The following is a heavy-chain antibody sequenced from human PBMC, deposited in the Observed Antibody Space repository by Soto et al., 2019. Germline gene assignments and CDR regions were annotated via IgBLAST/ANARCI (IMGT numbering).Heavy chain of an antibody. CDR3: AKVGAIDNWNYYLEYMTPNEYYYYGMDV. V-gene: IGHV3-23*01. CDR2: ISGSGGST. Sequence: GGSLRLSCAASGFTFSSYAMSWVRQAPGKGLEWVSAISGSGGSTYYADSVKGRFTISRDNSKNTLYLQMNSLRAEDTAVYYCAKVGAIDNWNYYLEYMTPNEYYYYGMDVWGQGTTVTVSS. J-gene: IGHJ6*02. CDR1: GFTFSSYA. D-gene: IGHD1-7*01.